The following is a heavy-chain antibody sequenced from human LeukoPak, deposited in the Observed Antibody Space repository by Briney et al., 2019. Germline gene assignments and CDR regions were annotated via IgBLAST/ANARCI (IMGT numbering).Heavy chain of an antibody. CDR3: AREAPYSSSWYGGWFDP. D-gene: IGHD6-13*01. J-gene: IGHJ5*02. Sequence: SETLSLTCAVYGGSFTGYYWSWIRQPPGKGLEWIGEINHSGSTNYNPSLKSRVTISVDTSKNQFSLKLSSVTAADTAAYYCAREAPYSSSWYGGWFDPWGQGTLVTVSS. CDR1: GGSFTGYY. V-gene: IGHV4-34*01. CDR2: INHSGST.